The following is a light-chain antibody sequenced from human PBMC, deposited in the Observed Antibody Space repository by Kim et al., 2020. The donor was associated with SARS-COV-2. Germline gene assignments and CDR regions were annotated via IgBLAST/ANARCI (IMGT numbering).Light chain of an antibody. CDR2: WAS. Sequence: DIVMTQSPDSLAVSLGERATINCKSTQSILYSPNNKNYLAWYQHKPGQPTKLLIYWASTRESGVPDRFSGSGSGTDFTLTISSLQAEDVAVYYCQQYYTYPFTFGGGTKVDIK. CDR3: QQYYTYPFT. J-gene: IGKJ4*01. CDR1: QSILYSPNNKNY. V-gene: IGKV4-1*01.